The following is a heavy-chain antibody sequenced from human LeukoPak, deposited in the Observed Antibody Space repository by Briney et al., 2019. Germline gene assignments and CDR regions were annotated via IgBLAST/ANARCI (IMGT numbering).Heavy chain of an antibody. D-gene: IGHD3-3*01. CDR1: GGSISSYY. J-gene: IGHJ4*02. Sequence: LETLSLTCTVSGGSISSYYWSWIRQPPGKGLEWIGYISYSGSINYNPSLKSRVTISVDTSKNQFSLKLSSETAADTAVYYCASRSSIWSGYQDTLYYFDSWGQGTLVTVSS. V-gene: IGHV4-59*01. CDR3: ASRSSIWSGYQDTLYYFDS. CDR2: ISYSGSI.